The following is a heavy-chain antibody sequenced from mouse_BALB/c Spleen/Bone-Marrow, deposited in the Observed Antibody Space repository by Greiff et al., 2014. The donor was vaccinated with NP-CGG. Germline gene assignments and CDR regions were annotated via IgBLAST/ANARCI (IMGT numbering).Heavy chain of an antibody. CDR2: IDPSDSEI. CDR1: GYTFTDYW. Sequence: VQLQQSGAELVKPGAPVKLSCKASGYTFTDYWMNWVKQRPGRGLEWIGRIDPSDSEIIYNQKFKDKATLTVDKSSTTAYIQLSNLTSEDSAVYFCARTAYWGQGTLVTVSA. J-gene: IGHJ3*01. CDR3: ARTAY. V-gene: IGHV1-69*02.